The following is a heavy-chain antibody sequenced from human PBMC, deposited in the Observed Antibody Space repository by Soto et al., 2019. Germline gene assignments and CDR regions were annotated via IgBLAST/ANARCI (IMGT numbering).Heavy chain of an antibody. CDR2: INHSGST. V-gene: IGHV4-34*01. D-gene: IGHD6-6*01. J-gene: IGHJ4*02. Sequence: QVQLQQWGAGLLKPSETLSLTCAVYGGSFSGYYWSWIRQPPGKGLEWIGEINHSGSTNYNPSLKSRVTISVDTSKNQFSLKLSSVTAADTAVYYCARVGIAARPSDLLVYWGQGTLVTVSS. CDR1: GGSFSGYY. CDR3: ARVGIAARPSDLLVY.